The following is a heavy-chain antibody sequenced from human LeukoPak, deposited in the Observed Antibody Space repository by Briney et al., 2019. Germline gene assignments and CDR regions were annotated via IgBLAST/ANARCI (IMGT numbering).Heavy chain of an antibody. CDR1: VYSLINNLY. Sequence: SEALPLTCIVSVYSLINNLYWGWIHQSPGKGLEWVGRIHHSGSRCESGSTHYGPSLRNRVTVSADTSQNQYSLTLRSVTAADTAVYFGVRNVSSGSFDAWGLGFLVTVSS. D-gene: IGHD6-25*01. J-gene: IGHJ5*02. CDR2: RCESGST. V-gene: IGHV4-38-2*02. CDR3: VRNVSSGSFDA.